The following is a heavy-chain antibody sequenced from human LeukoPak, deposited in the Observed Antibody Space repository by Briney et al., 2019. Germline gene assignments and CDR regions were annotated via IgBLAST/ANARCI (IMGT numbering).Heavy chain of an antibody. D-gene: IGHD2-15*01. CDR1: GGSISSSSYY. CDR3: ARVVVVVAATRGELDY. Sequence: PSETLSLTCTVSGGSISSSSYYWGWIRQPPGKGLEWIGSIYYSGSTYYNPSLKSRVTISVDTSKNQFSLKLSSVTAADTAVYYCARVVVVVAATRGELDYWGQGTLVTVSS. CDR2: IYYSGST. V-gene: IGHV4-39*07. J-gene: IGHJ4*02.